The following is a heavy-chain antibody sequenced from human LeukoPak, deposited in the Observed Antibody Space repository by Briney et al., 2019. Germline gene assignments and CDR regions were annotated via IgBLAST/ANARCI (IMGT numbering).Heavy chain of an antibody. J-gene: IGHJ4*02. CDR1: GYTFTSYY. Sequence: GASVKVSCKASGYTFTSYYMHWVRQAPGQGLEWMGIINPSGGSTSYAQKFQGRVTMTRDTSTSTVYMELSSLRSEDTAVYSCARPGETYYDFWSGYYPLRYWGQGTLVTVSS. V-gene: IGHV1-46*01. CDR3: ARPGETYYDFWSGYYPLRY. CDR2: INPSGGST. D-gene: IGHD3-3*01.